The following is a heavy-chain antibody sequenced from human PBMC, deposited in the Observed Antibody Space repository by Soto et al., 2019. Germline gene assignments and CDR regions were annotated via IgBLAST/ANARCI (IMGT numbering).Heavy chain of an antibody. J-gene: IGHJ6*02. D-gene: IGHD1-1*01. CDR1: GYSSTSYW. CDR2: IDPSDSYT. V-gene: IGHV5-10-1*01. CDR3: ASNKSRNSYDGMDV. Sequence: GEALKLTCEGTGYSSTSYWISWVREVPGKGLARKGRIDPSDSYTTYSPSFQAHVPISADKSISTAYLQWSRLMAADTAMYYCASNKSRNSYDGMDVWGQGTTVTV.